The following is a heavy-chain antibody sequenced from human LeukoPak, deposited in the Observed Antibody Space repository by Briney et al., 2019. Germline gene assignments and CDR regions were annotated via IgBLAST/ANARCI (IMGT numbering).Heavy chain of an antibody. D-gene: IGHD3-16*02. J-gene: IGHJ1*01. CDR1: GYTFTSNY. Sequence: ASVKVSCKAFGYTFTSNYMHWVRQAPGQGPEWMGVISPSGGSTTYAQKFQGRVTLTRDMSTSTDYLELSSLRSEDTAVYYCARASMITFGGVIAEWGQGTLVTVSS. CDR2: ISPSGGST. CDR3: ARASMITFGGVIAE. V-gene: IGHV1-46*01.